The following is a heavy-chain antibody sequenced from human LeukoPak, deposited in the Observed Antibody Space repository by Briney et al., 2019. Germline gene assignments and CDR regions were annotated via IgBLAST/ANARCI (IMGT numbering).Heavy chain of an antibody. J-gene: IGHJ4*02. CDR2: IKQDGSEK. Sequence: GGSLRLSCTVSGFTLSSYEMSWIRQAPGKGREWVANIKQDGSEKYYVDSVKGRFTISRDNAKNSLYLQMNSLRAEDTAVYYCARDRSSHLGFDYWGQGTLVTVSS. CDR1: GFTLSSYE. D-gene: IGHD6-13*01. V-gene: IGHV3-7*01. CDR3: ARDRSSHLGFDY.